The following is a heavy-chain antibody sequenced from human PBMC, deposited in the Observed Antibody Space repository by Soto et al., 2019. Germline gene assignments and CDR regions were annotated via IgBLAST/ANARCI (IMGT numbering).Heavy chain of an antibody. CDR3: ARGAPSSGYYFGGAFDI. V-gene: IGHV3-30-3*01. CDR1: GFTFSSYA. CDR2: ISYDGSNK. J-gene: IGHJ3*02. D-gene: IGHD3-22*01. Sequence: GGSLRLSCAASGFTFSSYAMHWVRQAPGKGLEWVAVISYDGSNKYYADSVEGRFTISRDNSKNTLYLQMNSLRAEDTAVYYCARGAPSSGYYFGGAFDIWGQGTMVTVS.